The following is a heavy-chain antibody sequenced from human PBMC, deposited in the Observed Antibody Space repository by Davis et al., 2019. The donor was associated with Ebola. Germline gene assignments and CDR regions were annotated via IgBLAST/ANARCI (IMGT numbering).Heavy chain of an antibody. J-gene: IGHJ6*02. CDR1: GFTFSSYW. D-gene: IGHD2-15*01. Sequence: GESLKISCVASGFTFSSYWMHWVRQGPGKGLEWVSAISGSGGSTYYADSVKGRFTISRDNSKNTLYLQMKSLRVEDTAVYYCAKERLMGVVVVAATQGMDVWGQGTTVTVSS. CDR3: AKERLMGVVVVAATQGMDV. CDR2: ISGSGGST. V-gene: IGHV3-23*01.